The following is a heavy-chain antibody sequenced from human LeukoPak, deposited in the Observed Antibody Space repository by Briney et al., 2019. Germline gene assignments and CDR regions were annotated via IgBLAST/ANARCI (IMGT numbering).Heavy chain of an antibody. Sequence: SETLSLTCTVSGGSISSYYWSWIRQPPGKGLEWIGYIYYSGSTNYNPSLKSRVTISVDTSKNQFSLKLSSVTAADTAVYYCAKGTVSPYGSGAPDYWGQGTLVTVSS. CDR2: IYYSGST. CDR1: GGSISSYY. J-gene: IGHJ4*02. D-gene: IGHD3-10*01. V-gene: IGHV4-59*01. CDR3: AKGTVSPYGSGAPDY.